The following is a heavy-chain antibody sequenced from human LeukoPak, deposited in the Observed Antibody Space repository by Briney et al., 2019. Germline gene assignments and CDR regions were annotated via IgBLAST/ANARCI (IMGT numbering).Heavy chain of an antibody. D-gene: IGHD1-26*01. V-gene: IGHV4-61*02. Sequence: SETLSLTCAVSGGSISSGGYSWSWIRQPAGKGLEWIGRIYTSGSTNYNPSLKSRVTMSVDTSKNQFSLKLSSVTAADTAVYYCARDGGVGATYFDYWGQGTLVTVSS. J-gene: IGHJ4*02. CDR2: IYTSGST. CDR1: GGSISSGGYS. CDR3: ARDGGVGATYFDY.